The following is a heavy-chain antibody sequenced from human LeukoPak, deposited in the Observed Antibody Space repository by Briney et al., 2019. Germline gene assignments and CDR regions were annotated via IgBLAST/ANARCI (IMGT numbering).Heavy chain of an antibody. CDR3: AKDPSSGYYFDY. J-gene: IGHJ4*02. D-gene: IGHD3-22*01. V-gene: IGHV3-33*06. CDR2: IWYDGSNK. Sequence: SGGSLRLSCAASGFTFSSYGMHWVRQAPGKGLEWVAVIWYDGSNKYYADSVKGRFTISRDNSKNTLYLQMNSLRAEDTAVYYCAKDPSSGYYFDYWGQGTLVTVSS. CDR1: GFTFSSYG.